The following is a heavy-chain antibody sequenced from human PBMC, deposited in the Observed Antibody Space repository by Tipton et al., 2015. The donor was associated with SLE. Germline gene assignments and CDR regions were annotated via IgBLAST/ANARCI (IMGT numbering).Heavy chain of an antibody. CDR3: AKDRYSSGWYYFDY. V-gene: IGHV3-9*01. J-gene: IGHJ4*02. CDR2: ISWNSGSI. Sequence: SLRLSCEASGFTFGDYGMHWVRQAPGKGLEWVSGISWNSGSIGYADSVKGRFTISRDNAKNSLYLQMNSLRAEDTALYYCAKDRYSSGWYYFDYWGQGTLVTVSS. D-gene: IGHD6-19*01. CDR1: GFTFGDYG.